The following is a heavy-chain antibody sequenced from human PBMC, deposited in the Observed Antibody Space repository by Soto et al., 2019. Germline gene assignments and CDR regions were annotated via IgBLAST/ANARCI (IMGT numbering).Heavy chain of an antibody. J-gene: IGHJ4*02. V-gene: IGHV1-2*04. Sequence: ASVKVSCKASGYTFTGYYMHWVRQAPGLGLEWMGWINPNSGGTNYAQKFQGWVTMTRDTSISTAYMELSRLRSDDTAVYYCARESAGVLRYFDWLYRPPYYFDYWGQGTLVTVSS. CDR3: ARESAGVLRYFDWLYRPPYYFDY. CDR1: GYTFTGYY. D-gene: IGHD3-9*01. CDR2: INPNSGGT.